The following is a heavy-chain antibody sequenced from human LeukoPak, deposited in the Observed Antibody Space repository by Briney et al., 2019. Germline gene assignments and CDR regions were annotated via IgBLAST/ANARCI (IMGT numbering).Heavy chain of an antibody. D-gene: IGHD5-18*01. CDR1: GGSISSYY. Sequence: SETLSLTCTVSGGSISSYYWSWIRQPPGKGLEWIGYIYYSGSANYNPSLKSRVTISVDTSKNQFSLKLSSVTAADTAVYYCARTTEGGYSYGSFYYYYMDVWGKGATVTISS. CDR2: IYYSGSA. V-gene: IGHV4-59*01. CDR3: ARTTEGGYSYGSFYYYYMDV. J-gene: IGHJ6*03.